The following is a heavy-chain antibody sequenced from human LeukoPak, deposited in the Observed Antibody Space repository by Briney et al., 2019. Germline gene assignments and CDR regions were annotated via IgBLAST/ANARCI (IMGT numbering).Heavy chain of an antibody. V-gene: IGHV3-11*01. D-gene: IGHD2-8*01. J-gene: IGHJ4*02. Sequence: GGSLRLSCAASGFTFSDYYTTWIRQAPGKGLEWVSHISNSGGDIYYADSVKGRFTISRDNAKSSLYLQVNSLRAEDTAAYYCARVKGVYAIDYWGQGTLVIVSS. CDR2: ISNSGGDI. CDR1: GFTFSDYY. CDR3: ARVKGVYAIDY.